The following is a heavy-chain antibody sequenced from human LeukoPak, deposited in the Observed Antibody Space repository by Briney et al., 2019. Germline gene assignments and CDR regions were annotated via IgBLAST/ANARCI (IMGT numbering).Heavy chain of an antibody. CDR3: AARYYDFWSGYYTGDY. J-gene: IGHJ4*02. Sequence: SETLSLTCAVYGGSFSGYYWSWFPHPPGKGLEWIGEINHSGSTNYNPSLKSRVTISVDTSKNQFSLKLSSVTAADTAVYYCAARYYDFWSGYYTGDYWGQGTLVTVSS. V-gene: IGHV4-34*01. D-gene: IGHD3-3*01. CDR2: INHSGST. CDR1: GGSFSGYY.